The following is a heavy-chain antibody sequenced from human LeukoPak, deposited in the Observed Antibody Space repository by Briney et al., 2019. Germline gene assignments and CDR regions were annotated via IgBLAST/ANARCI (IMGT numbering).Heavy chain of an antibody. J-gene: IGHJ6*03. CDR1: GYTFTSYD. CDR2: MNPNSGNT. V-gene: IGHV1-8*01. Sequence: ASVKVSCKASGYTFTSYDINWVRQATGQGLEWMGWMNPNSGNTGYAQKFQGRVTMTRNTSISTAYMELSSLRSEDTAVYYCARPPGFSAMLSWDYYYYMDVWGKGTTVTVSS. CDR3: ARPPGFSAMLSWDYYYYMDV. D-gene: IGHD5-18*01.